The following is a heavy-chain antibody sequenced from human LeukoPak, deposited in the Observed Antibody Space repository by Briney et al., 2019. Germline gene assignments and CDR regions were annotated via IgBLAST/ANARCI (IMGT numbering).Heavy chain of an antibody. CDR3: ARDQYYYDSSGYLARYFQH. CDR1: GGSISSYY. CDR2: IYTSGST. V-gene: IGHV4-4*07. J-gene: IGHJ1*01. D-gene: IGHD3-22*01. Sequence: SETLSLTCTVSGGSISSYYWSWIRQPAGKGLEWIGRIYTSGSTNYNPSLKSRVTVSVDTSKNQFSLKLSSVTAADTAVYYCARDQYYYDSSGYLARYFQHWGQGTLVTVSS.